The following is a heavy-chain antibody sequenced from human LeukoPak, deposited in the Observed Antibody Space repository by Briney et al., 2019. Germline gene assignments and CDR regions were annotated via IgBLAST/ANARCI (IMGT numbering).Heavy chain of an antibody. CDR3: AILGYSSSVFDC. V-gene: IGHV3-30*04. CDR1: GFTFSNYA. D-gene: IGHD2-2*01. CDR2: ISKDGTGT. J-gene: IGHJ4*02. Sequence: GRSLRLSCAASGFTFSNYAIHWVRQAPGKGLEWAALISKDGTGTYYPDSVKGRFTIYRDNSKNTLYLQMNSLRTEDTAMYYCAILGYSSSVFDCWGQGTLVTVSS.